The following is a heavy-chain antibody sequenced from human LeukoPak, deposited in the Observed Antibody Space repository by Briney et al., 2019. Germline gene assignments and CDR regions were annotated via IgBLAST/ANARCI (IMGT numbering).Heavy chain of an antibody. CDR1: GGSISSHY. V-gene: IGHV4-59*11. J-gene: IGHJ4*02. CDR3: ARGRIAQRGYFDY. Sequence: SETLSLTCTVSGGSISSHYWSWIRQPPGKGLEWIGYIYYSGSTNYNPSLKSRVTISVDTSKNQFSLKLSSVTAADTAVYYCARGRIAQRGYFDYWGQGTLVTVSS. D-gene: IGHD6-13*01. CDR2: IYYSGST.